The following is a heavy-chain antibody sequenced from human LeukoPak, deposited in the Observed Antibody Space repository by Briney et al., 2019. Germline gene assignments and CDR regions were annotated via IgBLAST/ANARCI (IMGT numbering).Heavy chain of an antibody. V-gene: IGHV4-39*07. J-gene: IGHJ4*02. Sequence: SETLSLTCTVSGDSISSGTYYWGWIRQPPGKGLEWIGSISYSGSTYYNPSLKSRVTISVDTSKNQFSLKLSSVTAADTAVYYCARAGGRNDQWLAKINFDYWGQGTLVTVSS. D-gene: IGHD6-19*01. CDR2: ISYSGST. CDR1: GDSISSGTYY. CDR3: ARAGGRNDQWLAKINFDY.